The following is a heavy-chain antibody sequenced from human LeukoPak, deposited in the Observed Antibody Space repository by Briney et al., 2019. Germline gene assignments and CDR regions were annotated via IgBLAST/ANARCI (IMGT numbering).Heavy chain of an antibody. V-gene: IGHV7-4-1*02. Sequence: ASVKVSCKASGYTFTSYAMNWVRQAPGQGLEWMGWINTNTGNPTYAQGFTERFVFSLDTSVSTAYLQISSLKAEDTAVYYCARDLTEYSSSHFDYWGQGTLVTVSS. CDR2: INTNTGNP. D-gene: IGHD6-6*01. CDR3: ARDLTEYSSSHFDY. CDR1: GYTFTSYA. J-gene: IGHJ4*02.